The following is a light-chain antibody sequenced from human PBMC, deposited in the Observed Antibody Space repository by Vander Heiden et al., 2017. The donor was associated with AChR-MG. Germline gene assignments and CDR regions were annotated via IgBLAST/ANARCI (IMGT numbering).Light chain of an antibody. V-gene: IGLV2-14*01. CDR1: SSDVGGYNY. CDR3: SSYTSSSTPVV. Sequence: QSALTQPASVSGSPGQSIPISCTGTSSDVGGYNYVPWYPQHPGKAPNLMIYDVSKRPSGVSNRFSGSKSGNTASLTISGLQAEDEADYYCSSYTSSSTPVVFGGGTKLTVL. CDR2: DVS. J-gene: IGLJ2*01.